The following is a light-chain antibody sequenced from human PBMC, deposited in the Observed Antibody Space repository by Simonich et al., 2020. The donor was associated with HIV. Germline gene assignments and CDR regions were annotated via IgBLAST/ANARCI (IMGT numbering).Light chain of an antibody. CDR3: QQYHNVPLT. J-gene: IGKJ4*01. Sequence: DSQMTQSPSTLSASVGDRLTITCRASHSISRWLAWYQQKPGKSPKRLLFDASNLETGVPSRFSRSASGTDFTFAISSLQPEDIATYFCQQYHNVPLTFAGGTKVEIK. CDR2: DAS. V-gene: IGKV1-33*01. CDR1: HSISRW.